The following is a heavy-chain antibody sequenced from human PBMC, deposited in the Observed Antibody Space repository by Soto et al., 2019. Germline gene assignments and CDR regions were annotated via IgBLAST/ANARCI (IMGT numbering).Heavy chain of an antibody. CDR2: ISGSGGST. J-gene: IGHJ4*02. V-gene: IGHV3-23*01. D-gene: IGHD1-26*01. CDR3: AKDNIVGATTSWDY. CDR1: GFTFSSYA. Sequence: GGSLRLSCAASGFTFSSYAMSWVRQAPGKGLEWVSAISGSGGSTYYADSVKGRFTISRDNSKNTLYLQMNSLRAEDTAVYYWAKDNIVGATTSWDYWGQGTLVTVSS.